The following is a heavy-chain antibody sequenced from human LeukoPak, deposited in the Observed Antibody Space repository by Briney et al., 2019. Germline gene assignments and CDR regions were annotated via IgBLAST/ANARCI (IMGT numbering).Heavy chain of an antibody. V-gene: IGHV4-61*02. Sequence: PSETLSLTCTVSGGSISSGSYYWSWIRQPAGKGLEWIGRIYTSGSTNYNPSLKSRVTISVDTSKNQFSLKLSSVTAADTAVYYCARDAYYYDSSGYYTLGYWGQGTLVTVSS. J-gene: IGHJ4*02. CDR2: IYTSGST. D-gene: IGHD3-22*01. CDR3: ARDAYYYDSSGYYTLGY. CDR1: GGSISSGSYY.